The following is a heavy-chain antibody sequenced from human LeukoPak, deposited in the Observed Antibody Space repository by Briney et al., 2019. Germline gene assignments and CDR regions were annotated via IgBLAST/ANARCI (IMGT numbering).Heavy chain of an antibody. D-gene: IGHD2-2*01. V-gene: IGHV1-2*04. CDR1: GYTFTGYY. CDR3: ARGGYCSSTSCYLVDYYYGMDV. Sequence: ASVKVSCKASGYTFTGYYMHWVRQAPGQGLEWMGWINPNSGGTNYAQKFQGWVTMTRDTSTSTVYMELSSLRSEDTAVYYCARGGYCSSTSCYLVDYYYGMDVWGQGTTVTVSS. J-gene: IGHJ6*02. CDR2: INPNSGGT.